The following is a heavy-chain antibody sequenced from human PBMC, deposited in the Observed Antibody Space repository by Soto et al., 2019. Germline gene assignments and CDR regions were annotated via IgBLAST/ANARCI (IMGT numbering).Heavy chain of an antibody. CDR1: GYTFTSYY. CDR3: VKSTWIQLWLRY. D-gene: IGHD5-18*01. Sequence: ASVKVSCKASGYTFTSYYMHWVRQAPGQGLEWMGIINPSGGSTSYAQKFQGRVTMARDTSTSTVYMELSSLRSEDTAVYYCVKSTWIQLWLRYWGQGTLVTVSS. J-gene: IGHJ4*02. CDR2: INPSGGST. V-gene: IGHV1-46*01.